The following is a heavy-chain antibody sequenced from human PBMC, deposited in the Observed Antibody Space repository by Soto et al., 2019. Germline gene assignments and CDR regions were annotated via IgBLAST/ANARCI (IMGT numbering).Heavy chain of an antibody. CDR1: GASVRSYH. Sequence: SETLSLTCAVSGASVRSYHWSWIRQAAGKGLEWIGRVQMSGTTNYNPSLKTRVTMSLDTSKNEVSLRMTSVTAADTAVYFCAKDRSTMRWFDPWGQGILVTVSS. V-gene: IGHV4-4*07. CDR2: VQMSGTT. CDR3: AKDRSTMRWFDP. J-gene: IGHJ5*02. D-gene: IGHD1-1*01.